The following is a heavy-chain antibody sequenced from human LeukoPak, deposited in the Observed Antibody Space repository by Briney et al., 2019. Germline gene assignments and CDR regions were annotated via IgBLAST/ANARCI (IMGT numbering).Heavy chain of an antibody. CDR2: INHSGGT. J-gene: IGHJ4*02. CDR1: GGSFTDYY. D-gene: IGHD2-21*02. Sequence: SETLSLTCAVYGGSFTDYYWSWIRQPPGKGLEWIGEINHSGGTKYNPSLKSRVTISVDTSKKQFSLKLSSVTAADTAVYYCAGGLATAFPFDYWGQGTLVTASS. CDR3: AGGLATAFPFDY. V-gene: IGHV4-34*01.